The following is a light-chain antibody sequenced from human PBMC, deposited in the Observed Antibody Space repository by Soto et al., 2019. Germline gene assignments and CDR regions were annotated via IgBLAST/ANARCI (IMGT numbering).Light chain of an antibody. CDR3: QQYNSLPLT. CDR2: DIT. CDR1: KSVGSD. J-gene: IGKJ4*01. Sequence: IVVTQSPATLSLSQGERATLSCRARKSVGSDLAWYQQKPGQAPRLSIYDITARATGVPTRINGSTSGTEFTLTTSSLQTEDIAVYYGQQYNSLPLTISGRTKV. V-gene: IGKV3D-15*01.